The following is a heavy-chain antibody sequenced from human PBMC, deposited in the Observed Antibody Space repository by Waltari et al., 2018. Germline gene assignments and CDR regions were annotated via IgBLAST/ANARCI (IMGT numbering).Heavy chain of an antibody. CDR2: IYYSGST. J-gene: IGHJ4*02. CDR1: DGSISSSSYY. Sequence: QLQLQESGPGLVKPSETLSLTCTVSDGSISSSSYYWGWIRQPPGKGLEWIGSIYYSGSTYYNPSLKSRVTISVDTSKNQFSLKLSSVTAADTAVYYCARLNVLRFLEWSLWGQGTLVTVSS. D-gene: IGHD3-3*01. CDR3: ARLNVLRFLEWSL. V-gene: IGHV4-39*01.